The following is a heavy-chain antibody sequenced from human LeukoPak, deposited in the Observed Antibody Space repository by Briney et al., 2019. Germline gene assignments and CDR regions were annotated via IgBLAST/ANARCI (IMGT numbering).Heavy chain of an antibody. J-gene: IGHJ4*02. D-gene: IGHD3-10*01. V-gene: IGHV4-38-2*01. CDR2: IYHSGST. CDR3: ASRTRGPGWFEDY. CDR1: GYSISSGYY. Sequence: PSETLSLTCAVSGYSISSGYYWGWIRQPPGKGLEWIGSIYHSGSTYYNPSLKSRAPISVDTSKSQFSLQLSSVTAAGTAVYYCASRTRGPGWFEDYWGQGTLVTVSS.